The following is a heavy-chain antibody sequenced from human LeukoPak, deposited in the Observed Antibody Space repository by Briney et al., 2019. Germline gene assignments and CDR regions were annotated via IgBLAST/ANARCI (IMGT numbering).Heavy chain of an antibody. Sequence: GGSLRLSCAASGFTFSDYYMSWIRQAPGKGLEWVSYISSSGSTIYYADSVKGRFTISRDNAKNSLYLQMNSLRAEDTAVYYCAKGGLEWLRLAYFDYWGQGTLVTVSS. D-gene: IGHD5-12*01. V-gene: IGHV3-11*04. CDR3: AKGGLEWLRLAYFDY. CDR2: ISSSGSTI. CDR1: GFTFSDYY. J-gene: IGHJ4*02.